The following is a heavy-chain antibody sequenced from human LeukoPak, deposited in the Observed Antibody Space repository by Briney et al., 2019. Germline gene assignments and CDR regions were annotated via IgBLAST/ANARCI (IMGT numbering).Heavy chain of an antibody. Sequence: SETLPLTCTVSGDSISSGSYYWSWIRQPAGKGLEWIGRVHTSGSTEYNPALKSRVTISVDRAKNEFSLKLSSVTATDAAMYYCSRGNHYVDFDIWGQGTMVTVSS. CDR2: VHTSGST. CDR3: SRGNHYVDFDI. J-gene: IGHJ3*02. D-gene: IGHD3-22*01. CDR1: GDSISSGSYY. V-gene: IGHV4-61*02.